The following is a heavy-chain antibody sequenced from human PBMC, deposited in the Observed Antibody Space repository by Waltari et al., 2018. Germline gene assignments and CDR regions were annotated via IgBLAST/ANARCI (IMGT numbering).Heavy chain of an antibody. CDR3: ARDRITGIDTRPYYYYGMDV. D-gene: IGHD1-20*01. CDR2: IIPIFGTA. J-gene: IGHJ6*02. V-gene: IGHV1-69*15. CDR1: GGTFSSYA. Sequence: QVQLVQSGAEVKKPGSSVKVSCKASGGTFSSYAISWVRQAPGQGLEWMGRIIPIFGTANYAQKFQGRGTITADESTSTAYMELSSLRSEDTAVYYGARDRITGIDTRPYYYYGMDVWGQGTTVTVSS.